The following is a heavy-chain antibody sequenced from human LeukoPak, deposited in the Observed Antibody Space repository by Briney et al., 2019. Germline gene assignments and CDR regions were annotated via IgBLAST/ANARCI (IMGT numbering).Heavy chain of an antibody. CDR1: GASIRSFH. D-gene: IGHD3-10*01. J-gene: IGHJ4*02. V-gene: IGHV4-59*08. CDR3: ARHITQPWPVGFDR. Sequence: SETLSLTCTVSGASIRSFHWSWIRPPPGKGLEWIGYISYSGNTHYNPSLEGRVTISPDTSKNQVSLKLTCVTAADTAVYYCARHITQPWPVGFDRWGQGTLATVSS. CDR2: ISYSGNT.